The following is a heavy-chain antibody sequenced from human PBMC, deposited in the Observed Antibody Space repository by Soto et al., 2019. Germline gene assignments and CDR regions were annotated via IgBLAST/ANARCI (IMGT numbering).Heavy chain of an antibody. V-gene: IGHV3-48*02. J-gene: IGHJ6*02. D-gene: IGHD2-21*02. CDR2: ISSSGSTI. Sequence: EVQLVESGGGLVQPGGSLRLSCAASGFTFRRYSMNWVRQAPGKGLECVSYISSSGSTIYYADSVKGRFTVSRDNAKDSLYLQMNSLRDEDTAVYYCARDEEVTDPRRGMDVWGQGTTVTVSS. CDR3: ARDEEVTDPRRGMDV. CDR1: GFTFRRYS.